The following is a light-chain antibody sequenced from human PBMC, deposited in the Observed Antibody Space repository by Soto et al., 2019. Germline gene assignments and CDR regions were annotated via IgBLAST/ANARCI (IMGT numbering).Light chain of an antibody. CDR1: SSDVGNYDY. CDR3: SSYTTSTTEV. J-gene: IGLJ1*01. CDR2: DVS. Sequence: QSALTQPASVSGSPGQSITISCTGTSSDVGNYDYVSWYQQHPGKAPKLIIYDVSDRPSGVSNRFSGSKSGNTASLTISGLQAEDEADYYCSSYTTSTTEVFGTGTKVTVL. V-gene: IGLV2-14*01.